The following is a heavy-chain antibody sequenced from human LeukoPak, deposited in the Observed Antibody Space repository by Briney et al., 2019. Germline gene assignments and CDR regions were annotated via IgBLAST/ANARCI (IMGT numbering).Heavy chain of an antibody. CDR2: INPNSGDT. CDR1: GYPFTNFY. Sequence: ASVKVSCKASGYPFTNFYLHWVRQAPGQGLEWMGWINPNSGDTKSQQRFQGRVIMTRDTSINTDYMELTGLRSDDTAVYYCVRDSHCNEDNCYEYFPHWGQGTLVTVSS. V-gene: IGHV1-2*02. J-gene: IGHJ1*01. D-gene: IGHD2-15*01. CDR3: VRDSHCNEDNCYEYFPH.